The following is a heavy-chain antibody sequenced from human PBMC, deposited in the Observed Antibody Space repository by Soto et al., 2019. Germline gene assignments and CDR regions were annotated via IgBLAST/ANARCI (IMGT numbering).Heavy chain of an antibody. V-gene: IGHV1-18*01. CDR3: ASRSGTYPYYFDY. Sequence: HVQLVQSGTEVKKPGASVKVSCKVSGYTFASYGMSWVRQAPGQGLEWMGWISTYNGNTNYAQNLQGRVTMTTDTSTSKAYMELRSLRSDDTAVYYCASRSGTYPYYFDYWGQGTLVTVSS. CDR1: GYTFASYG. J-gene: IGHJ4*02. D-gene: IGHD1-26*01. CDR2: ISTYNGNT.